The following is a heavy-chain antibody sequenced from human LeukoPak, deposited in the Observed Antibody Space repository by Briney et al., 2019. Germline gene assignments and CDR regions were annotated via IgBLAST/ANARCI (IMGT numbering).Heavy chain of an antibody. CDR3: ARDNYYDSSGYYFPFDY. J-gene: IGHJ4*02. CDR2: IYHSGST. V-gene: IGHV4-39*07. D-gene: IGHD3-22*01. CDR1: GGSISSSSYY. Sequence: PSETLSLTCTVSGGSISSSSYYWGWIRQPPGKGLEWIGSIYHSGSTYYNPSLKSRVTISVDTSKNQFSLKLSSVTAADTAVYYCARDNYYDSSGYYFPFDYWGQGTLVTVSS.